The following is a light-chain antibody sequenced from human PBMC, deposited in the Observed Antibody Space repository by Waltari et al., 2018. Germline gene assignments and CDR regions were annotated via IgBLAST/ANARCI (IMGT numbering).Light chain of an antibody. CDR2: GAF. CDR3: QQYSTYPYT. V-gene: IGKV1-16*01. J-gene: IGKJ2*01. Sequence: MTCRASQAISNNLAWIQQKPGKGPKSLIYGAFILQSGVPSRFSGSGSETDFTLTISRLQPEDFATYYCQQYSTYPYTFGQGTKLEIK. CDR1: QAISNN.